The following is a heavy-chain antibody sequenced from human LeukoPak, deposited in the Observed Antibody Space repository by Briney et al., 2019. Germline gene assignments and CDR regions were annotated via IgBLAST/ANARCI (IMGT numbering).Heavy chain of an antibody. CDR3: ARGIVVSPAAPYSWFDP. CDR1: GFSFNNYR. J-gene: IGHJ5*02. V-gene: IGHV3-7*03. CDR2: IKQDGSEK. Sequence: GGSLRLSCVASGFSFNNYRMTWVRQAPGKGLEWVANIKQDGSEKQYVDSVKGRFTISRDNTKNSLYLQMNGLRAEDTAVYYCARGIVVSPAAPYSWFDPRGQGTLVIVSS. D-gene: IGHD2-2*01.